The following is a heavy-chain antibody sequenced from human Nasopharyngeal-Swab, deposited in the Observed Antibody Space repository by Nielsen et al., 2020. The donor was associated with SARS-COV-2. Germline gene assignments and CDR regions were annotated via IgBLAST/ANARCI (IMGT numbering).Heavy chain of an antibody. Sequence: GESLKISCAASGFTFSSYSMNWVRQAPGKGLEWVSAISGSGGSTHYADSVKGRFTISRDNSKNTLYLQMNSLRAEDTAVYYCAKDRYYYDSSGYSPPHIDYWGQGTLVTVSS. V-gene: IGHV3-23*01. D-gene: IGHD3-22*01. CDR2: ISGSGGST. CDR1: GFTFSSYS. J-gene: IGHJ4*02. CDR3: AKDRYYYDSSGYSPPHIDY.